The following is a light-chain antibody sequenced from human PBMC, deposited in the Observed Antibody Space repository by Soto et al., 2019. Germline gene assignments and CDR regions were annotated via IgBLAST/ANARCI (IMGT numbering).Light chain of an antibody. V-gene: IGLV1-40*01. CDR1: SSNIGAGYD. J-gene: IGLJ1*01. CDR3: QSYDSSLSGYV. CDR2: GNS. Sequence: QSVLTQPPSVSGAPGQRVTISCTGSSSNIGAGYDVHWYQQLPGTAPKLLIYGNSNRPSGVPDRLSGSKSGTSASLAITGLQAEDEADYYCQSYDSSLSGYVCGTGIKLTVL.